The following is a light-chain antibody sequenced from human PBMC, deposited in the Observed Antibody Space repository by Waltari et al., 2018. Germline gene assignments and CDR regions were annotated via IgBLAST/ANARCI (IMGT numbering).Light chain of an antibody. Sequence: EIVLTQSPGTLSLSPGERAPLSCRASQSVSRYLAWYQQKPGQAPRLLIYDASTTATGIPDRFSGSGSGTDFSLTISRLEPEDFAVYYCQKYGRLPATFGQGTKVEIK. CDR3: QKYGRLPAT. V-gene: IGKV3-20*01. CDR1: QSVSRY. CDR2: DAS. J-gene: IGKJ1*01.